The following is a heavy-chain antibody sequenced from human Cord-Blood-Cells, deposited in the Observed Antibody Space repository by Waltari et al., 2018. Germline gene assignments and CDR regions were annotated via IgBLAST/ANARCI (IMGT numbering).Heavy chain of an antibody. J-gene: IGHJ5*02. CDR3: ARQTPGYNWFDP. CDR1: GGSISSSSYY. CDR2: IYYSGST. D-gene: IGHD2-15*01. V-gene: IGHV4-39*01. Sequence: QLQLQESGPGLVKPSETLSLTCTVSGGSISSSSYYWGWLRQPPGKGLEWIGSIYYSGSTYYNPSLKSRVTISVDTSKNQFSLKLSSVTAADTAVYYCARQTPGYNWFDPWGQGTLVTVSS.